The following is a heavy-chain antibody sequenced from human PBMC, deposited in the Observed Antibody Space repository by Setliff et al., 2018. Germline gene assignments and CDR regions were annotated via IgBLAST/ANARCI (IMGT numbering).Heavy chain of an antibody. J-gene: IGHJ4*02. Sequence: GGSLRLSCAASGFTFSIYWMTWVRQAPGKGLEWVANIKQDGSEKYYVDSVKGRFTISRDNAKNSLYLQMNSLRADDTAVYYCARDGGEYWGQGTLVT. CDR1: GFTFSIYW. D-gene: IGHD3-16*01. V-gene: IGHV3-7*01. CDR3: ARDGGEY. CDR2: IKQDGSEK.